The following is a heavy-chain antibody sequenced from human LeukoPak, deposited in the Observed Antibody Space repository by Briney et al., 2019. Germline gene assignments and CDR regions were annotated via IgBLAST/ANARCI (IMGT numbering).Heavy chain of an antibody. CDR1: GYNFSGHY. CDR2: IKPSNGDA. D-gene: IGHD1-26*01. Sequence: ASVKVSCKASGYNFSGHYMHWVRQAPGQGLEWMGWIKPSNGDAKYAQNFQSRVTMTRDTSISTAYMELSSLRSDDTAVYYCASPPLSSAMYYAHWGQGTLVTVSS. CDR3: ASPPLSSAMYYAH. J-gene: IGHJ4*02. V-gene: IGHV1-2*02.